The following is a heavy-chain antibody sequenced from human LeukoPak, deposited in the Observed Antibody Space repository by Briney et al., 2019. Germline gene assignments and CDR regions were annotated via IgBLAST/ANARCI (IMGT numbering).Heavy chain of an antibody. J-gene: IGHJ4*02. CDR1: GFTVSSNY. CDR2: IYSGGST. V-gene: IGHV3-66*02. CDR3: ARDVVGATTADY. D-gene: IGHD1-26*01. Sequence: GGSLRLSCAASGFTVSSNYMSWVRQAPGKGLEWVSVIYSGGSTYYADSVKGRFTISRDNSKSTLYLQMNSLRAEDTAVYYCARDVVGATTADYWGQGTLVTVSS.